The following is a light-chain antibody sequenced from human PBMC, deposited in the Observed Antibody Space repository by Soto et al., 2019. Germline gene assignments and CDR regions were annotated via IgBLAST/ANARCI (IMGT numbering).Light chain of an antibody. V-gene: IGKV3-20*01. J-gene: IGKJ1*01. CDR3: QQYGSSPTT. CDR2: GAS. Sequence: EIVLTQSPATLSLSPGEGATLSCRASQSVSNYLAWYQQKPGQAPKLRIFGASIRATGIPDRFSGSGSGTDFTLTISRLEPEDFAVYDCQQYGSSPTTFGQGTKVDIK. CDR1: QSVSNY.